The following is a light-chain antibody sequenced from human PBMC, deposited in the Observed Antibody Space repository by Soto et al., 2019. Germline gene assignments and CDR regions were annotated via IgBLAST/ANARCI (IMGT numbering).Light chain of an antibody. Sequence: DIVMTQTPLSSPVTLGQAASISCRSSQXLVHNXXNTYLSWFQQRPGQPPRLLIYKVSDRFSGVPDRFSGSGAGTDFTLTISRVEAEDXGVYXCMQATQSPWTFGQGTKVEIK. CDR2: KVS. CDR1: QXLVHNXXNTY. CDR3: MQATQSPWT. J-gene: IGKJ1*01. V-gene: IGKV2-24*01.